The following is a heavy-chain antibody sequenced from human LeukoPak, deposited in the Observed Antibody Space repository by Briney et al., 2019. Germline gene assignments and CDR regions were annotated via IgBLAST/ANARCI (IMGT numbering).Heavy chain of an antibody. V-gene: IGHV4-4*07. CDR2: IHTSGTT. Sequence: SETVSLTCNVSGDSLSSYYWTWIRQPPGQGLEYIGCIHTSGTTNYNPSLKTRITLLIDTSRNEFSPRLASVTAADTAVYYCARGHLRGNQVISHWHLDVWGHGTLVTVSS. CDR3: ARGHLRGNQVISHWHLDV. J-gene: IGHJ2*01. CDR1: GDSLSSYY. D-gene: IGHD2-21*01.